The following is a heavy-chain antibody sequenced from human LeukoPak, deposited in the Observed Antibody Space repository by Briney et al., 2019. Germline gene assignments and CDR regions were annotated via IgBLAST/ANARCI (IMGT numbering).Heavy chain of an antibody. CDR1: GFSLSTSGVG. Sequence: SGPTLVKPTQTLTLTCTFSGFSLSTSGVGVGWIRQPPGKALEWLALIYWNDDKRYSPSLKSRLTITKDTSKNQVVLTMTNMDPVETAPNYLAKRTSDPDYVWGSYRYTGALLDWFDPWGQGTLVTVSS. CDR2: IYWNDDK. CDR3: AKRTSDPDYVWGSYRYTGALLDWFDP. J-gene: IGHJ5*02. D-gene: IGHD3-16*02. V-gene: IGHV2-5*01.